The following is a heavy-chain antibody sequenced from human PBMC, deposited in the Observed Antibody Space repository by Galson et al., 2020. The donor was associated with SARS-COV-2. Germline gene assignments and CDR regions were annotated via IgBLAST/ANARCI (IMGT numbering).Heavy chain of an antibody. CDR2: IYYSGST. Sequence: SQTLSLTCTVSGGSISSGGYYWSWIRQHPGKGLAWIGYIYYSGSTYYNPSLKSRVTISVDTSKNQFSLKLSSVTAADTAVYYCARVVSNYDILTGYYAAGWFDPWGQGTLVTVSS. D-gene: IGHD3-9*01. J-gene: IGHJ5*02. CDR1: GGSISSGGYY. V-gene: IGHV4-31*03. CDR3: ARVVSNYDILTGYYAAGWFDP.